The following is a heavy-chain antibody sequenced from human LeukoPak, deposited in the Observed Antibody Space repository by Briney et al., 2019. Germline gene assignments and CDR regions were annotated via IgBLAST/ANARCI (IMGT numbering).Heavy chain of an antibody. CDR2: ISSSSSYI. V-gene: IGHV3-21*01. CDR3: ARALPSYSSSWYGGFSVGGFDY. Sequence: GGSLRLSCAASGFTFSSYSMNWVRQAPGKGLEWVSSISSSSSYIYYADSVKGRFTISRDNAENSLYLQMNSLRAEDTAVYYCARALPSYSSSWYGGFSVGGFDYWGQGTLVTVSS. J-gene: IGHJ4*02. CDR1: GFTFSSYS. D-gene: IGHD6-13*01.